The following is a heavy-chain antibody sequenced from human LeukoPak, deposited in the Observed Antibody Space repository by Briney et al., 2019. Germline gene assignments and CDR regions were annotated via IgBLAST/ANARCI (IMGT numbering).Heavy chain of an antibody. CDR1: GGTFSSYA. D-gene: IGHD3-22*01. V-gene: IGHV1-69*04. Sequence: GSSVKVPCKASGGTFSSYAISWVRQAPGQGLEWMGRIIPIFGIANYAQKFQGRVTITADKSTSTAYMELSSLRSEDTAVYYCARDQSYYDSSGYYYVPNYWGQGTLVTVSS. CDR2: IIPIFGIA. J-gene: IGHJ4*02. CDR3: ARDQSYYDSSGYYYVPNY.